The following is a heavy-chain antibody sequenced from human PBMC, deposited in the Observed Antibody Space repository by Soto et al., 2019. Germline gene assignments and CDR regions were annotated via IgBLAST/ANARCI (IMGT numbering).Heavy chain of an antibody. CDR1: GASITSGDYY. CDR2: IHDSGNT. V-gene: IGHV4-31*03. CDR3: ALSAFFYDTSGNYYLGYLDL. J-gene: IGHJ2*01. D-gene: IGHD3-22*01. Sequence: QVQLQESGPGLVKPSQTLSLTCTVSGASITSGDYYWSWIRQHPGKGLEWIGYIHDSGNTYYNPSLQXRLPISLDTSEXPXSLXLSSVTAADTAMYFCALSAFFYDTSGNYYLGYLDLWGRGSLVTVSS.